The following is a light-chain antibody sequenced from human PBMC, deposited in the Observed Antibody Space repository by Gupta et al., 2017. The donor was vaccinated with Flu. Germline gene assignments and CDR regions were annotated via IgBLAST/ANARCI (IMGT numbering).Light chain of an antibody. J-gene: IGKJ1*01. CDR3: QQEGNSPRT. Sequence: EIVLTQSPGTLSLSPGERATVSCRASRGLTDSHLAWYQQKAGQAPRLLIYGGSNRATGVPDRFSGSGSGTDFTLTIRGLEPEDFAVYCCQQEGNSPRTFGQGTKVEIK. CDR1: RGLTDSH. V-gene: IGKV3-20*01. CDR2: GGS.